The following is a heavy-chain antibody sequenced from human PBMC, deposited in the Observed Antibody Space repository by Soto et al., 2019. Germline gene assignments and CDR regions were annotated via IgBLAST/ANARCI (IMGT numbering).Heavy chain of an antibody. Sequence: QVQLVQSGAEVKKPGASVKVSCKASGYTFTSYGISWVRQGPGQGLEWMGWISAYNGNTNYAQKLQGIVTMTTDTATSTAYRELRSLRSDDTAVYDCARPPHMERGVGMDVWGQGTTVTVSS. CDR1: GYTFTSYG. V-gene: IGHV1-18*04. D-gene: IGHD3-10*01. J-gene: IGHJ6*02. CDR3: ARPPHMERGVGMDV. CDR2: ISAYNGNT.